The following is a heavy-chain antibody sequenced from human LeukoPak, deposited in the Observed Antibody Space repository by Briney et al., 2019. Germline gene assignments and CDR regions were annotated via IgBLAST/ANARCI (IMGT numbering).Heavy chain of an antibody. V-gene: IGHV1-2*02. D-gene: IGHD3-16*01. CDR2: INPNSGGT. CDR1: GYTFTSYG. J-gene: IGHJ4*02. Sequence: GASVKVSCKASGYTFTSYGISWVRQAPGQGLEWMGWINPNSGGTNYAQKFQGRVTMTRDTSISTAYMELSRLRSDDTAVYYCARVLWGRGDFDYWGQGTLVTVSS. CDR3: ARVLWGRGDFDY.